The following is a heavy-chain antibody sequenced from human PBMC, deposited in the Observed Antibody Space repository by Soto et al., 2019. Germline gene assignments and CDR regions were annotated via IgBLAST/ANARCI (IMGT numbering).Heavy chain of an antibody. CDR3: ARQRTTVVTQAYFDH. CDR2: IYYSGRS. Sequence: LSLTCTVSGGSITSSSYYWGWIRQPPGKGLEWIGGIYYSGRSYYNPSLKSRVTMSVDTSKNQFSLTLNSVTAADAAVYYCARQRTTVVTQAYFDHWGQGTLVTVSS. D-gene: IGHD4-17*01. J-gene: IGHJ4*02. CDR1: GGSITSSSYY. V-gene: IGHV4-39*01.